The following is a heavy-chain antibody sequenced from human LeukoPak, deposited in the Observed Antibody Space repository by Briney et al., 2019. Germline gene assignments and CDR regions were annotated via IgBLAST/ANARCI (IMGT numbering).Heavy chain of an antibody. V-gene: IGHV3-9*01. CDR2: ISWNSGSI. CDR3: AKDVRSNAYYFDY. Sequence: PGGSLRLSCAASGFTFDDYAMHWVRQAPGKGLEWVSGISWNSGSIGYADSVKGRFTISRDNAKNSLYLQMNSLRAEDTALYYCAKDVRSNAYYFDYWGQGTLVAVSS. J-gene: IGHJ4*02. CDR1: GFTFDDYA. D-gene: IGHD1-1*01.